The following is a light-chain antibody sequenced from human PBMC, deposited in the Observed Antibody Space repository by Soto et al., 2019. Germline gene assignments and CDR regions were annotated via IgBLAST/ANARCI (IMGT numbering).Light chain of an antibody. Sequence: EIVLTQSPATLSLSPGERATLSCGASQSVSSSYLAWYQQKPGLAPRLLIYDASSRATGITDRFSGSGSGTDFTLTISRLEPEDVAVYFCQQYGSSPRTFGGGTKVEIK. V-gene: IGKV3D-20*01. CDR2: DAS. CDR3: QQYGSSPRT. J-gene: IGKJ4*01. CDR1: QSVSSSY.